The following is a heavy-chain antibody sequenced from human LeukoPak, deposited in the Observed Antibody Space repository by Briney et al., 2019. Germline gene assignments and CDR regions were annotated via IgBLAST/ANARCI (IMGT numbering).Heavy chain of an antibody. CDR3: ARASNYFDILY. D-gene: IGHD3-22*01. CDR2: IYYTGST. Sequence: PSETLPLTCTVSGGSISSSSYYWGWIRQPPGKGPEWIGTIYYTGSTYYNPSLKSRVTISIDTSKNQFSLRLSSVTAADTTVYFCARASNYFDILYWGQGTLVTVSS. CDR1: GGSISSSSYY. J-gene: IGHJ4*02. V-gene: IGHV4-39*01.